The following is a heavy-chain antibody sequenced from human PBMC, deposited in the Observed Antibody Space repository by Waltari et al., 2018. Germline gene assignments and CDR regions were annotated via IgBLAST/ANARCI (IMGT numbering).Heavy chain of an antibody. CDR1: GYTFTSYD. D-gene: IGHD1-1*01. CDR2: MNPNSGNT. CDR3: ARRTRRCGCLED. V-gene: IGHV1-8*03. Sequence: QVQRVQSGAEEKKPGASVKVSCKASGYTFTSYDINWGRPATGQGLEWMGWMNPNSGNTGYAQKFQGRVTITRNTSISTAYMELSSLRSEDTAVYYCARRTRRCGCLEDWGQGTLVTVSS. J-gene: IGHJ4*02.